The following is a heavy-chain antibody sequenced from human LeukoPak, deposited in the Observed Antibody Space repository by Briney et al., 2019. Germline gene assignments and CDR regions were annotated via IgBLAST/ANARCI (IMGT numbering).Heavy chain of an antibody. V-gene: IGHV3-23*01. D-gene: IGHD6-6*01. CDR1: GFTFSSYA. J-gene: IGHJ4*02. Sequence: GGSLRLSCAASGFTFSSYAMSWVRQAPGKGLEWVSAISGSGGSTYYADSVKGRFTISRDNSKNTLYLQMNSLRAEDTAVYYCARGQRGYSSSLLSYFDYWGQGTLVTVSS. CDR3: ARGQRGYSSSLLSYFDY. CDR2: ISGSGGST.